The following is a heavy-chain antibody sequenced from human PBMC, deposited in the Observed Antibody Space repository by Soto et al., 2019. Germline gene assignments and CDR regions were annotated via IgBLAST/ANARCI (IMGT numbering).Heavy chain of an antibody. V-gene: IGHV4-31*03. CDR3: ARHGIAAAGASSYNWFDP. CDR2: IYYSGST. J-gene: IGHJ5*02. Sequence: SETLSITCTVSGGSISSGGYYWSWIRQHPGKGLEWIGYIYYSGSTYYNPSLKSRVTISVDTSKNQFSLKLSSVTAADTAVYYCARHGIAAAGASSYNWFDPWGQGTLVTVAS. D-gene: IGHD6-13*01. CDR1: GGSISSGGYY.